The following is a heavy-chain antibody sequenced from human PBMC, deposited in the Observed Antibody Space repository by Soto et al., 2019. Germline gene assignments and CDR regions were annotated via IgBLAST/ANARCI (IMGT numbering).Heavy chain of an antibody. V-gene: IGHV4-39*07. CDR2: IYYSGST. CDR1: GGSISSSLYY. D-gene: IGHD3-9*01. CDR3: ARRYGYYFDY. J-gene: IGHJ4*02. Sequence: SETLSLTCSVSGGSISSSLYYWGWIRQPPGKGLEWIGNIYYSGSTYYNPSLKSRVTKSVETSKHQFSLMVRSVTAADTAVYYCARRYGYYFDYWGQGTLVTVSS.